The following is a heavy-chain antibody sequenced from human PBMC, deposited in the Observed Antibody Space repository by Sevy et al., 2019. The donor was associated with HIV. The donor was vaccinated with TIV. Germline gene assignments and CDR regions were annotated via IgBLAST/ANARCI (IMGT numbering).Heavy chain of an antibody. CDR1: GFTFSNAW. CDR2: IKSKTDGGTT. D-gene: IGHD2-2*02. CDR3: TTDGVVVVPAAINYYYYGMDV. J-gene: IGHJ6*02. Sequence: GGSLRLSCAASGFTFSNAWMSWVRQAPGKGLEWVGRIKSKTDGGTTDYAAPVKGRLTTSRDDSKNTLYLQMNSLKTEDTAVYYCTTDGVVVVPAAINYYYYGMDVWGQGTTVTVSS. V-gene: IGHV3-15*01.